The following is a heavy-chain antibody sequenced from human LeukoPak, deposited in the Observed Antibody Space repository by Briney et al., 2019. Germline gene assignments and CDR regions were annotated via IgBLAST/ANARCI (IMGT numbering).Heavy chain of an antibody. J-gene: IGHJ4*02. CDR3: ATGSTSMTVDYIHY. CDR2: FDPEDGER. V-gene: IGHV1-24*01. CDR1: GYSLTDLS. D-gene: IGHD4-11*01. Sequence: ALVKVSCKVSGYSLTDLSIHWLRQAPGKGPEWMGRFDPEDGERICAQNLQGRVTMTEDTSTDTAYMELSSLRSEDTAVYYCATGSTSMTVDYIHYWGQGTLVTVSS.